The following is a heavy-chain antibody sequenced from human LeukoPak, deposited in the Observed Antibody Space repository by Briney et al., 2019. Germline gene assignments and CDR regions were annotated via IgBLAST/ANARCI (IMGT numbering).Heavy chain of an antibody. J-gene: IGHJ5*02. CDR3: ARRGLYNWFDP. CDR2: INHSGST. CDR1: GGSFSGYY. D-gene: IGHD2-8*01. V-gene: IGHV4-34*01. Sequence: SETPSLTCAVYGGSFSGYYWTWIRQPPGKGLEWIGEINHSGSTNYSPSLKSRVTISVDTSKNQFSLKLSSVTAADTAVYYCARRGLYNWFDPWGQGTLVTVSS.